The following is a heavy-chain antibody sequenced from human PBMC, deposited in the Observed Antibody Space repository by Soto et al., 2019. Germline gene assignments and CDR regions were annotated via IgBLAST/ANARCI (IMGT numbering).Heavy chain of an antibody. D-gene: IGHD3-9*01. CDR1: VYPLTTFG. V-gene: IGHV1-18*01. CDR3: ARSAPFDIYAITPVEF. CDR2: ISANNGNT. J-gene: IGHJ4*02. Sequence: QVRLLQFGLKVKNPGASVKVSCKASVYPLTTFGITWVRKPLGQGLEWVGWISANNGNTKYSQKFQGRVSLTTETSASTAYMELRSLRSDDTAVYYCARSAPFDIYAITPVEFWGQGTLVTVSS.